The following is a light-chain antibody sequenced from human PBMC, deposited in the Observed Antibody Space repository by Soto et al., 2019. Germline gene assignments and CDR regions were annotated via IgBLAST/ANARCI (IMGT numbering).Light chain of an antibody. CDR1: HVVSSSY. CDR2: DIF. V-gene: IGKV3-20*01. Sequence: EIVLTQSPGTLSFSPVERCTLSCSASHVVSSSYLAWYQQKPGQAPRLVIYDIFTRATGVPDRFSGSGSGTDFTLTISRLEPEDFAVYYCQHCQPYGDSPPLTFGGGTKVDIK. J-gene: IGKJ4*01. CDR3: QHCQPYGDSPPLT.